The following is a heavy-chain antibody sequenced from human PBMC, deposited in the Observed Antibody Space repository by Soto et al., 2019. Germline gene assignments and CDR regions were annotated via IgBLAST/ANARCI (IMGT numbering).Heavy chain of an antibody. CDR2: VSHSGRT. D-gene: IGHD4-17*01. CDR1: GCSISPYS. CDR3: ARLLGGYDDYGGWFAP. J-gene: IGHJ5*02. V-gene: IGHV4-59*01. Sequence: SETLSFTCPISGCSISPYSLTWLRQSPGKGLEWIGYVSHSGRTFYTPSLKSRLTMSLDTSRSQFSLRLKSVSAADTAVYYCARLLGGYDDYGGWFAPWGQGTLVTVSS.